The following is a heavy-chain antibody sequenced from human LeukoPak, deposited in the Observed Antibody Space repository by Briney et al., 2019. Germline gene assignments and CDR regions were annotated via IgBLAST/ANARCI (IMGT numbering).Heavy chain of an antibody. CDR3: AREQGYSYGYGNFDY. Sequence: SVKVSCKASGGTFSSYAISWVRQAPGHGLEWMGGIIPIFGTANYAQKFQGRVTITADESTSTAYMELSSLRSEDTAVYYCAREQGYSYGYGNFDYWGQGTLVTVSS. CDR1: GGTFSSYA. V-gene: IGHV1-69*01. CDR2: IIPIFGTA. J-gene: IGHJ4*02. D-gene: IGHD5-18*01.